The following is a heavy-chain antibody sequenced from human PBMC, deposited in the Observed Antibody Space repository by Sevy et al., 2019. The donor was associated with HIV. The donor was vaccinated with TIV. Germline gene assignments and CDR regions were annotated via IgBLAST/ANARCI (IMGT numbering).Heavy chain of an antibody. D-gene: IGHD2-2*02. CDR3: ARDISQLLYPLAQRVFDY. Sequence: ASVKVSCKASGYTFTGYGISWVRQAPGQGLEWMGWISAYNGNTNYAQKLQGRVTMTTDTSTSTAYMELRSLRSDDTAVYYCARDISQLLYPLAQRVFDYWGQGTLVTVSS. CDR1: GYTFTGYG. J-gene: IGHJ4*02. CDR2: ISAYNGNT. V-gene: IGHV1-18*01.